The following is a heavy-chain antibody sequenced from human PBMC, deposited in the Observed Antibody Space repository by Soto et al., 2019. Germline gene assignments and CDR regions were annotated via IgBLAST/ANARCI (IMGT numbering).Heavy chain of an antibody. V-gene: IGHV3-30-3*01. CDR1: GFTFSSYA. Sequence: GGSLRLSCAASGFTFSSYAMHWVRQAPGKGLEWVAAISYDGSNKYYADSVKGRFTISRDNSKNTVYLQMNSLRAEDTAVYYCAVLIVPAAIKDYYYGMDVWGQGTTVTVSS. J-gene: IGHJ6*02. CDR2: ISYDGSNK. D-gene: IGHD2-2*01. CDR3: AVLIVPAAIKDYYYGMDV.